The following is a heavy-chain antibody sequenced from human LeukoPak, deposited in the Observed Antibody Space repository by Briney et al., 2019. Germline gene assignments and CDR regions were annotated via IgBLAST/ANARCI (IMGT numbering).Heavy chain of an antibody. Sequence: ASVKVSCKASGYTFTRYYMHWVRQAPGQGLEWMGWINPNSGGTNYAQKFQGRVTMTRDTSISTAYMELSRLRSDDTAVYYCARDDTIFGVVIDYWGQGALVTVSS. J-gene: IGHJ4*02. CDR2: INPNSGGT. D-gene: IGHD3-3*01. V-gene: IGHV1-2*02. CDR1: GYTFTRYY. CDR3: ARDDTIFGVVIDY.